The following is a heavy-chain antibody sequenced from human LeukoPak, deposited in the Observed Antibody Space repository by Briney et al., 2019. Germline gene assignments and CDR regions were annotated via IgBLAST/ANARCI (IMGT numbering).Heavy chain of an antibody. CDR1: GITFRSYW. CDR3: ARLIIAATVSS. J-gene: IGHJ5*02. Sequence: PGGSLRLSCVASGITFRSYWMHWVRQAPGKGLVWVSRVSSDGSITTYADSVKGRFTISRDNAKNTLYLQMNSLRAEDTAVYYCARLIIAATVSSWGRGTLVTVSS. V-gene: IGHV3-74*01. D-gene: IGHD6-13*01. CDR2: VSSDGSIT.